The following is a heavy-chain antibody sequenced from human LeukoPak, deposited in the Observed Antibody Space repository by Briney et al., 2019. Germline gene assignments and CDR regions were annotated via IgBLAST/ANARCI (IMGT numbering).Heavy chain of an antibody. V-gene: IGHV1-2*02. Sequence: ASVKVSCKASGYIFTDYNMHWVRQAPGQGLEWMGWINPNSGGTNYAQKFQGRVTMTRDTSISTAYMELSRLRSDDTAVYYCARCGARKGCPDYWGQGTLVTVSS. J-gene: IGHJ4*02. CDR2: INPNSGGT. D-gene: IGHD1-26*01. CDR3: ARCGARKGCPDY. CDR1: GYIFTDYN.